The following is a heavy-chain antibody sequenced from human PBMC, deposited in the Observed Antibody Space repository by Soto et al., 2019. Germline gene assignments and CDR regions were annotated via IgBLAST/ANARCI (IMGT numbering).Heavy chain of an antibody. CDR2: IKSKTDGATT. J-gene: IGHJ6*03. CDR3: TTDICTNGLCDTGAYYYYMDV. CDR1: GFTFSNAW. Sequence: EVQLVESGGGLVKPGGSLRLSCAASGFTFSNAWMSWVRQAPGKGLEWVGRIKSKTDGATTDYAAPVKGRVTISRDDSKNTLYLQLNSLKTEDAAVYYCTTDICTNGLCDTGAYYYYMDVWGKGTTVTVSS. D-gene: IGHD2-8*01. V-gene: IGHV3-15*01.